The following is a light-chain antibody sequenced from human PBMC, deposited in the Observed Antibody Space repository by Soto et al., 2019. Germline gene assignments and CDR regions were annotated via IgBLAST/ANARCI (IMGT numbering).Light chain of an antibody. CDR2: DAS. V-gene: IGKV3-15*01. CDR1: QSVGGN. CDR3: QQYNNWPLYT. J-gene: IGKJ2*01. Sequence: EIVMTQSPATLSVSPGERATLSCRASQSVGGNLAWYQQRPGRAPRLLIYDASTRATDIPARCSGSGSGTEFTLPISSLQSEDFALYYWQQYNNWPLYTFGQGTKLEIK.